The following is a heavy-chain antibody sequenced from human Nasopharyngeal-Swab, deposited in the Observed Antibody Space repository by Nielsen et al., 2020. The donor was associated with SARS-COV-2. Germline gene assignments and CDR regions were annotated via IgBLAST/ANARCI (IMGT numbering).Heavy chain of an antibody. D-gene: IGHD3-3*01. V-gene: IGHV3-21*01. J-gene: IGHJ6*02. CDR1: GFTFNNYN. CDR3: ARDGLDYDFWSAYFMDV. CDR2: ISSSSSSI. Sequence: GGSLRLSCAASGFTFNNYNFNWVRQAPGKGLEWVSSISSSSSSIYYADSVKGRFTISRDNAKNSLHLQMNSLRAEDTAVYYCARDGLDYDFWSAYFMDVWSQGTTVTVSS.